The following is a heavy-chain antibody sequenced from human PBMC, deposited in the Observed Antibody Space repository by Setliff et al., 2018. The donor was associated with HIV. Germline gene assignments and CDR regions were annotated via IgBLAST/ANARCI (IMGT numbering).Heavy chain of an antibody. J-gene: IGHJ5*01. CDR3: ARVRLELRQYWFDS. V-gene: IGHV4-34*01. Sequence: SETLSLTCAVYGGSFSDYYWSWIRQPPGKGLEWIGEINHSGSTNYNPSLNRRVTISVDTSKNQFSLKLNSVTAADTAVYYCARVRLELRQYWFDSWGQGSPVTVSS. CDR1: GGSFSDYY. D-gene: IGHD1-7*01. CDR2: INHSGST.